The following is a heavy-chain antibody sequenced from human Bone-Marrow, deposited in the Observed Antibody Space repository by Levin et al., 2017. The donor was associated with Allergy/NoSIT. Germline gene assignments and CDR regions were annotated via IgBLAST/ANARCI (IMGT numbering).Heavy chain of an antibody. CDR3: AKDDFLGDCSGGSCHSTGFDP. D-gene: IGHD2-15*01. CDR2: ITASGGSK. V-gene: IGHV3-23*01. CDR1: GFTFSNYA. J-gene: IGHJ5*02. Sequence: QSGGSLRLSCAASGFTFSNYAMVWVRQAPGKGLEWVSGITASGGSKLYADSVKGRFTISRDNSKNTVSLQMNNLRVEDTAVFYCAKDDFLGDCSGGSCHSTGFDPWGQGTLVTVSS.